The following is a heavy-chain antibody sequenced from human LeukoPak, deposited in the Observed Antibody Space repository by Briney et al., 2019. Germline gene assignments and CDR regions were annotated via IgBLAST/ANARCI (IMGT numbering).Heavy chain of an antibody. CDR2: IYYSGST. Sequence: SETLSLTCTVPGGSISSYYWSWIRQPPGKGLEWIGYIYYSGSTNYNPSLKSRVTISVDTSKNQFSLKLSSVTAADTAVYYCARVRDSSSTPLGFDPWGQGTLVTVSS. V-gene: IGHV4-59*01. CDR3: ARVRDSSSTPLGFDP. J-gene: IGHJ5*02. CDR1: GGSISSYY. D-gene: IGHD6-13*01.